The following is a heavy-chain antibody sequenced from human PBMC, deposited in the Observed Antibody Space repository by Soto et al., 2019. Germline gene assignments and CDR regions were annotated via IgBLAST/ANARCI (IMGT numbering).Heavy chain of an antibody. CDR2: ISSSGSTI. Sequence: GGSLRLSCAASGFTFSSYEMNWVRQAPGKGLEWVSYISSSGSTIYYADSVKGRFTISRDNAKNSLYLQMNSLRAEDTAVYYCARDREYSYGRDAFDIWGQGTMVTVSS. D-gene: IGHD5-18*01. V-gene: IGHV3-48*03. CDR1: GFTFSSYE. CDR3: ARDREYSYGRDAFDI. J-gene: IGHJ3*02.